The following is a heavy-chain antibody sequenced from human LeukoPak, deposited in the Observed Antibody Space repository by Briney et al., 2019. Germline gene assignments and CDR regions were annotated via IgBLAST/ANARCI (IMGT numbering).Heavy chain of an antibody. CDR2: ISAYNGNT. Sequence: AASVKVSCKASGYTFTSYGISWVRQAPGQGLEWMGWISAYNGNTNYAQKLQGRVTMTTDTSTSTAYMELRSLRSDDTAVYYCASLLLAYCGGDCFEYFQHWGQGTLVTVSS. CDR1: GYTFTSYG. D-gene: IGHD2-21*02. CDR3: ASLLLAYCGGDCFEYFQH. J-gene: IGHJ1*01. V-gene: IGHV1-18*01.